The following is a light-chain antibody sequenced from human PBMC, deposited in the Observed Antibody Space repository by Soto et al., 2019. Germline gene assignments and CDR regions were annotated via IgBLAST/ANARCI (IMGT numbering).Light chain of an antibody. CDR1: QSISSW. CDR3: QQYDM. Sequence: GDRVTITCRASQSISSWLAWYQQKPGKAPKLLIYDASSLESGVPSRFSGSGSGTEFTLTITSLQPEDFATYYCQQYDMFGPGTKVDIK. J-gene: IGKJ1*01. CDR2: DAS. V-gene: IGKV1-5*01.